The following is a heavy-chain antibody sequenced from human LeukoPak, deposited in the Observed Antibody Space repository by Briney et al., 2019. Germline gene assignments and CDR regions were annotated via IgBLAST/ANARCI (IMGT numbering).Heavy chain of an antibody. CDR1: GGSISSGGYS. CDR2: INHSGST. J-gene: IGHJ4*02. D-gene: IGHD3-10*01. V-gene: IGHV4-30-2*01. Sequence: SETLSLTCAVSGGSISSGGYSWSWIRQPPGKGLEWIGYINHSGSTNYNPSLKSRVTISVDTSKNQFSLKLSSVTAADTAVYYCARDRRYYYGSGSYYFDYWGQGTLVTVSS. CDR3: ARDRRYYYGSGSYYFDY.